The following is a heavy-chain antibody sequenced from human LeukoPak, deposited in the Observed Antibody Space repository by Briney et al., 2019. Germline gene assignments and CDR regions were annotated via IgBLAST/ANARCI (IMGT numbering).Heavy chain of an antibody. Sequence: SETLSLTCTVSGGSINNYYWSWIRQPAGKGLEWIGRIYTRGSTNYNPSLKSRVTMSVDTSKNQFSLKLSSVTAADTAVYYCAKGRYCSADICSGGDAFDIWGQGTMVSVSS. CDR1: GGSINNYY. J-gene: IGHJ3*02. D-gene: IGHD2-15*01. CDR2: IYTRGST. CDR3: AKGRYCSADICSGGDAFDI. V-gene: IGHV4-4*07.